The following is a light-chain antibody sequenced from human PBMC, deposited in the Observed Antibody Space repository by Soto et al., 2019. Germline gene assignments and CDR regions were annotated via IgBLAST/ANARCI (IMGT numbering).Light chain of an antibody. CDR3: XXYDHLPRT. V-gene: IGKV1-33*01. CDR2: DAS. CDR1: QEISNY. Sequence: DIQMIQSPSSLSASVGDRVTITCQASQEISNYLNWYQQKPGKAPKLLIYDASNLERGVPSSFSXXXXGXXXXXXXXXLQPXDFXXXXXXXYDHLPRTFGRGTKVEIK. J-gene: IGKJ1*01.